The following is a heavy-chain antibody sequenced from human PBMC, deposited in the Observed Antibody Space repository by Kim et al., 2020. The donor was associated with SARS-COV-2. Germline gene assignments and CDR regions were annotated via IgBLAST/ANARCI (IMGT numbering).Heavy chain of an antibody. CDR2: ISYDGSNK. CDR1: GFTFSSYG. CDR3: AKDEDDILAGYYFDY. D-gene: IGHD3-9*01. Sequence: GGSLRLSCAASGFTFSSYGMHWVRQAPGKGLEWVAVISYDGSNKYYADSVKGRFTISRDNSKNTLYLQMNSLRAEDTAVYYCAKDEDDILAGYYFDYWGHRALVSVS. V-gene: IGHV3-30*18. J-gene: IGHJ4*03.